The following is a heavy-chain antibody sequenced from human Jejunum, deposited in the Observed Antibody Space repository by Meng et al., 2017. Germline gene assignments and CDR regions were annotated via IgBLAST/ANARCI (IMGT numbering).Heavy chain of an antibody. Sequence: QLRLPESGPGLVKPSETLSLTCTVSGGSSSKYYWGWIRQPPGKGLEWIGTIYYSGSTYYNPSLESRVTISVDTSKNEFSLKLSSVTAADTAVYYCARDHGSSDWFYYWGQGTLVTVSS. D-gene: IGHD6-25*01. CDR1: GGSSSKYY. J-gene: IGHJ5*01. CDR3: ARDHGSSDWFYY. V-gene: IGHV4-39*07. CDR2: IYYSGST.